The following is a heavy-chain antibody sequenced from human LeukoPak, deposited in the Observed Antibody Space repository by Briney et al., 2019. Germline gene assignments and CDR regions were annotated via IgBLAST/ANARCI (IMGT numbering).Heavy chain of an antibody. CDR3: AKVPVVFVTPYYFDY. Sequence: PGRSLRLSCAASGFTFSSYAMSWVRQAPGKGLEWVSAISGSGGSTYYADSVKGRFTISRDNSKNTLYLQMNSLRAEDTAVYYCAKVPVVFVTPYYFDYWGQGTLVTVSS. V-gene: IGHV3-23*01. CDR2: ISGSGGST. D-gene: IGHD3-3*01. J-gene: IGHJ4*02. CDR1: GFTFSSYA.